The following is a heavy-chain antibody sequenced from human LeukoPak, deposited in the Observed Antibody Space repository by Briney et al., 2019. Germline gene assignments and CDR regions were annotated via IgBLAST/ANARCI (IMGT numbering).Heavy chain of an antibody. CDR3: AKSYCSGGSCFSDY. J-gene: IGHJ4*02. D-gene: IGHD2-15*01. Sequence: GGSLRLSCAASGFTFSNYGMHWVRQAPGKGLEWVALIRYDGSNKYYADSVKGQFTISRDNSKNTLYLQMNSLRAEDAAVYYCAKSYCSGGSCFSDYWGQGTLVTVSS. CDR2: IRYDGSNK. CDR1: GFTFSNYG. V-gene: IGHV3-30*02.